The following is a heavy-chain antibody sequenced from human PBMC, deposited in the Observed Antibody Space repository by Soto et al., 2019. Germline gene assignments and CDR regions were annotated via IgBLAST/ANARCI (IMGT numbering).Heavy chain of an antibody. J-gene: IGHJ1*01. Sequence: QVQLVESGGGVVKPGTSLRVSCVGSGFTFRSYVIHWVRQAPGKGLEWVALTSYDGGDKYYGDSVRGRFTISRDNSRNTVELQMDSLRLEDTALYYCARWGTTGGLDVWGQGTLVSVSS. CDR1: GFTFRSYV. CDR3: ARWGTTGGLDV. V-gene: IGHV3-30*19. D-gene: IGHD3-16*01. CDR2: TSYDGGDK.